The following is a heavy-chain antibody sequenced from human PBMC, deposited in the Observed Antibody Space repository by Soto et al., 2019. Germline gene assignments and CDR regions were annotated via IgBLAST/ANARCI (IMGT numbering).Heavy chain of an antibody. CDR2: TYYRSNWRH. CDR3: ARGVAGSGFDL. D-gene: IGHD6-19*01. V-gene: IGHV6-1*01. J-gene: IGHJ4*02. CDR1: GDSVSNNTAA. Sequence: PSQTLSLTCAISGDSVSNNTAAWNWIRSSPSRGLEWLGRTYYRSNWRHDYAVSVKSRITVNPDTSKNHFSLQLNSVTPDDTAVDYCARGVAGSGFDLWGQGTLVTVS.